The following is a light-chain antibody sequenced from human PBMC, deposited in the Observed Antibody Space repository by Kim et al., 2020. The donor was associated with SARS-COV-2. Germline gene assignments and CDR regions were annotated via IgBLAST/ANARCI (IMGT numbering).Light chain of an antibody. V-gene: IGKV1-39*01. J-gene: IGKJ1*01. CDR3: QQSYSTPRT. CDR2: AAS. CDR1: QSISSY. Sequence: ASVGDRVTITCRASQSISSYLKWYQQQPGKAPKHLIYAASSLQSGVPSRSSGSGSGTDFTLTISSLQSEDFATYYCQQSYSTPRTFGQGTKVDIK.